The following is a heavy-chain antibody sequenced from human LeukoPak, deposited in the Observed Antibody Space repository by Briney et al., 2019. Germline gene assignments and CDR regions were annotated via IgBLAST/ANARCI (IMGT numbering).Heavy chain of an antibody. Sequence: SVKVSCKASGGTFSSYAISWVRQAPGQGLEWMGRIIPILGIANYAQKFQGRVTITADKSTSTAYMELSSLRSEDTAVYYFARPDSGYDSKNGGMDVWGQGTTVTVSS. V-gene: IGHV1-69*04. CDR3: ARPDSGYDSKNGGMDV. CDR2: IIPILGIA. D-gene: IGHD5-12*01. J-gene: IGHJ6*02. CDR1: GGTFSSYA.